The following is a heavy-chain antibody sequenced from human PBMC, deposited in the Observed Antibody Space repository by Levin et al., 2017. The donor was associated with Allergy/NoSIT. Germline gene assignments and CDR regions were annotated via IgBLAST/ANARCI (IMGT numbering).Heavy chain of an antibody. J-gene: IGHJ4*02. CDR3: ARDAKYVPDY. Sequence: PGESLKISCKASGYSFTSYGISWVRQAPGQGLEWMGWIHAYDGNTHFAQKFQGRVALTTDTSATTAYMELRSLRSDDTAVYYCARDAKYVPDYWGQGTLVTVPS. V-gene: IGHV1-18*01. CDR2: IHAYDGNT. D-gene: IGHD2-2*01. CDR1: GYSFTSYG.